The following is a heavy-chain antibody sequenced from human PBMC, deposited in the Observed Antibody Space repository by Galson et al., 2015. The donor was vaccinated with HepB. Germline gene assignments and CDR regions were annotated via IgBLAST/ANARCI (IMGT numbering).Heavy chain of an antibody. CDR3: ARDQGVWFGADAFDI. CDR1: GFTVSSNY. Sequence: SLRLSCAASGFTVSSNYMSWVCQAPGKGLEWVSVIYSGGSTYYADSVKGRFTISRDNSKNTLYLQMNSLRAEDTAVYYCARDQGVWFGADAFDIWGQGTMVTVSS. D-gene: IGHD3-10*01. CDR2: IYSGGST. J-gene: IGHJ3*02. V-gene: IGHV3-66*01.